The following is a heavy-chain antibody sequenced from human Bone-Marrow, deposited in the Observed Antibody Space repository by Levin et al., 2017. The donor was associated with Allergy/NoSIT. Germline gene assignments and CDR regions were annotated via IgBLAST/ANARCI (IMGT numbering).Heavy chain of an antibody. J-gene: IGHJ6*03. D-gene: IGHD4-23*01. CDR2: IYYSGST. V-gene: IGHV4-59*01. CDR1: GGSISTYY. Sequence: SETLSLTCTVSGGSISTYYWSWIRQPPGKRLEWIGYIYYSGSTKYNPSLKSRVTLLVDTSKNLFSLKLSSVIAADSAVYFCARAIPSGGNSYYYYYMDVWGKGTTVTVSS. CDR3: ARAIPSGGNSYYYYYMDV.